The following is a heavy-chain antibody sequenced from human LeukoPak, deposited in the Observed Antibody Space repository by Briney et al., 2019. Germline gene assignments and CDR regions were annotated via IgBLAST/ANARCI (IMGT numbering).Heavy chain of an antibody. J-gene: IGHJ6*02. CDR1: GGSISSYY. V-gene: IGHV4-59*01. Sequence: SETLSLTCTVSGGSISSYYWSWIRQPPGKGLEWIGYIYYSGSTNYNPSLKSRVTISVYTSKNQFSLKLSSVTAADTAVYYCARVRSQLWFGRPYYYGMDVWGQGTTVTVSS. CDR2: IYYSGST. CDR3: ARVRSQLWFGRPYYYGMDV. D-gene: IGHD3-10*01.